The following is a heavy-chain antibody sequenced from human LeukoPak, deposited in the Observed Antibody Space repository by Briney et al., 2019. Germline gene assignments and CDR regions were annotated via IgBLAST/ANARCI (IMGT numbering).Heavy chain of an antibody. CDR2: ISSNGDVT. CDR1: GFTFSNYP. V-gene: IGHV3-64*01. D-gene: IGHD5-18*01. CDR3: ARGVDTAIISYFDY. J-gene: IGHJ4*02. Sequence: GGSLRLSCAASGFTFSNYPIHWVRQAPGKGLEYVSAISSNGDVTYYANSVKGRFTISRDNSKNTLYLQMGSLRPEDMAVYYCARGVDTAIISYFDYWGQGTLVTVSS.